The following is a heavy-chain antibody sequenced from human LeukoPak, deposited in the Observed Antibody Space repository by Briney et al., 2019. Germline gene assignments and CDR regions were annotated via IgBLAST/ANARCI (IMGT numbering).Heavy chain of an antibody. CDR2: INHSGST. CDR3: ARGGFRYYYVLQYYSDY. D-gene: IGHD3-10*02. Sequence: SETLSLTCAVYGGSFSGYYWSWIRQPPGKGLEWIGEINHSGSTNYNPSLKSRVTISVDTSKNQFSLKLSSVTAADTAVYYCARGGFRYYYVLQYYSDYWGQGTLVTVSS. V-gene: IGHV4-34*01. J-gene: IGHJ4*02. CDR1: GGSFSGYY.